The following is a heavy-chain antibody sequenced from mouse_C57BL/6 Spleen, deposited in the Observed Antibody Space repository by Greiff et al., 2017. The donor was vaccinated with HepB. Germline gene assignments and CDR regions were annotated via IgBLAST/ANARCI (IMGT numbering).Heavy chain of an antibody. J-gene: IGHJ3*01. V-gene: IGHV5-17*01. CDR3: ARGDYYGIPFAY. D-gene: IGHD1-1*01. CDR1: GFTFSDYG. Sequence: EVQVVESGGGLVKPGGSLKLSCAASGFTFSDYGMHWVRQAPEKGLEWVAYISSGSSTIYYADTVKGRFTISRDNAKNTLFLQMTSLRSEDTAMYYCARGDYYGIPFAYWGQGTLVTVSA. CDR2: ISSGSSTI.